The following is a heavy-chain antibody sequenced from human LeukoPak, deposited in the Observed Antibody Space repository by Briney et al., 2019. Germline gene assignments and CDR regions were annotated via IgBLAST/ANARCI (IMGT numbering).Heavy chain of an antibody. CDR1: GFTHRSYA. CDR2: ISGSGGST. J-gene: IGHJ4*02. V-gene: IGHV3-23*01. Sequence: PGRSLSLSCAASGFTHRSYAMSWVSPPPTRGREWVTSISGSGGSTYYAEYVKGRFTIYRDNSKNTLYLQMSSLRAEDTAIYYCAASFRYFLFDYWGQGTLVTVSS. CDR3: AASFRYFLFDY. D-gene: IGHD2/OR15-2a*01.